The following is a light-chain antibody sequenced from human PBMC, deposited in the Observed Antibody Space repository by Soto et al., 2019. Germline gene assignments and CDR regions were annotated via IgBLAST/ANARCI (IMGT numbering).Light chain of an antibody. V-gene: IGLV2-14*01. Sequence: QSALTQPASVSGSPGQSITISCTGTSSDVGVYNFVSWYQQHPGKVPKHMIYEVSNRPSGVSTRCSGSKSGNTASLTSSGLQAEDEADYYCSSYTTSSTVIFGGGTQLTVL. CDR2: EVS. J-gene: IGLJ2*01. CDR1: SSDVGVYNF. CDR3: SSYTTSSTVI.